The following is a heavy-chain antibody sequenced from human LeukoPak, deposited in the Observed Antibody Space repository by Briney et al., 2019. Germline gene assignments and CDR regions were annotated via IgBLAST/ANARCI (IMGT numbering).Heavy chain of an antibody. V-gene: IGHV3-23*01. CDR1: GFTFSSYA. CDR2: ISGSGGGT. J-gene: IGHJ3*02. CDR3: AKDLRTLDAFDI. Sequence: PGGSLRLSCAASGFTFSSYAMSWVRQAPGKGLEWVSAISGSGGGTYYADSVKGRFTISRDTSKSTLYLQMNSLRAEDTAVYYCAKDLRTLDAFDIWGQGTMVTVSS.